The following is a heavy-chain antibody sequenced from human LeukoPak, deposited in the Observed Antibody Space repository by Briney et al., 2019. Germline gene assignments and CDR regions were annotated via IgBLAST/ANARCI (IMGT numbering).Heavy chain of an antibody. D-gene: IGHD4-11*01. CDR3: TKTSQSPVTPGVFDI. V-gene: IGHV1-69*05. Sequence: AAVQVSCKASGGSFRRSAISWVRQTPGQGLEWMGGIIPMAGTRNYAQKFRGRVSMTTEESTSTAYMELSSLTSEDTAVYYCTKTSQSPVTPGVFDIWGQGTMVTVTS. CDR2: IIPMAGTR. J-gene: IGHJ3*02. CDR1: GGSFRRSA.